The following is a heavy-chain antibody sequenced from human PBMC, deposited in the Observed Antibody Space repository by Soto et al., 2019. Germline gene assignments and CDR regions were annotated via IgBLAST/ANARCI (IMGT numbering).Heavy chain of an antibody. CDR2: IIPIFGTA. CDR1: GGTFSSYA. Sequence: ASVKVSGKASGGTFSSYAISWVRQAPGQGLEWMGGIIPIFGTANYAQKFQGRVTITADESTSTAYMELGSLRSEDTAVYYCAIGGGSGSYYSDYWGQGTLVTVSS. D-gene: IGHD3-10*01. V-gene: IGHV1-69*13. J-gene: IGHJ4*02. CDR3: AIGGGSGSYYSDY.